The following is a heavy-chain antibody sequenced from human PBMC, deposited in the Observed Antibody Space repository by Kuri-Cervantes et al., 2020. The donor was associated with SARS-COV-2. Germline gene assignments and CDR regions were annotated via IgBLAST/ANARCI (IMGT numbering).Heavy chain of an antibody. D-gene: IGHD4-17*01. V-gene: IGHV7-4-1*02. CDR3: ARDRGLYGDYGGWFDP. J-gene: IGHJ5*02. CDR2: INTNTGNP. CDR1: GYTFTSYA. Sequence: ASVKVSCKASGYTFTSYAMNWVRQAPGQGLEWMGWINTNTGNPTYAQGFTGRFVFSLDTSVSTAYLQISSLKAEDTAVYYCARDRGLYGDYGGWFDPWGHGTLVNVSS.